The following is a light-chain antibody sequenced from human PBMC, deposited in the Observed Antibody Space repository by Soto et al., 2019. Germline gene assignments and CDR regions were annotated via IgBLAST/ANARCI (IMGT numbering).Light chain of an antibody. CDR3: QQLNTYRLIT. V-gene: IGKV1-9*01. CDR2: GAF. CDR1: QDISSY. J-gene: IGKJ5*01. Sequence: DIQLTQSPSFLSASLGDRVTITCRASQDISSYLAWYQQKPGKAPKLLIYGAFTLQSGVPSRFSGSGSGTEFTLTISSLQPEDSATYYCQQLNTYRLITFGQGTRLEIK.